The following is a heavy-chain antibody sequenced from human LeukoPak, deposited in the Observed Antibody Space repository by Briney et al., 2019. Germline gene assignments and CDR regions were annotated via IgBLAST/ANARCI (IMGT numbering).Heavy chain of an antibody. Sequence: GGSLRLSCAASGFTFSSYPMHWVRQAPGRGREWVAVIAQDDVIKYNTDSVKGRFTISRDNSKSTLYLQMNSLRTEDTALYFCARDPMVGSPDYFDHWGQGTLVTVSS. J-gene: IGHJ4*02. CDR3: ARDPMVGSPDYFDH. D-gene: IGHD4/OR15-4a*01. CDR1: GFTFSSYP. V-gene: IGHV3-30*04. CDR2: IAQDDVIK.